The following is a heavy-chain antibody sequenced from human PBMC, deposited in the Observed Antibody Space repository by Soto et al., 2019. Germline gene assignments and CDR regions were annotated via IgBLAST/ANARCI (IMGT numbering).Heavy chain of an antibody. J-gene: IGHJ5*02. CDR1: GFTFSSYW. V-gene: IGHV3-7*01. CDR3: ARDLEQWLEYNWFDP. CDR2: IKQDGSEK. D-gene: IGHD6-19*01. Sequence: GGSLRLSCAASGFTFSSYWMSWVRQAPGKGLEWVANIKQDGSEKYYVDSVKGRFTISRDNAKNSLYLQMNSLRAEDTAVYYCARDLEQWLEYNWFDPWGQGTLVTVSS.